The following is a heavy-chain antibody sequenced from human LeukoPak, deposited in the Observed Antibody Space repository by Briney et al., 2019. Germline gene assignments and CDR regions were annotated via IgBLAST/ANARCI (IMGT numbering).Heavy chain of an antibody. J-gene: IGHJ4*02. CDR2: INHSGST. Sequence: SETLSLTCAVYGGSFSGYYWSWIRRPPGKGLEWIGEINHSGSTNYNPSLKSRVTISVDTSKNQFSLKLSSVTAADTAVYYCARVMYSSSSSIDSWGQGTLVTVSS. CDR3: ARVMYSSSSSIDS. D-gene: IGHD6-6*01. CDR1: GGSFSGYY. V-gene: IGHV4-34*01.